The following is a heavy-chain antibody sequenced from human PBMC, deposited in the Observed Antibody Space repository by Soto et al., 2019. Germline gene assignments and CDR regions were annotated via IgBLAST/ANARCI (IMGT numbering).Heavy chain of an antibody. CDR1: GGTFSSYT. J-gene: IGHJ1*01. D-gene: IGHD2-15*01. Sequence: ASVKVSCKASGGTFSSYTISWVRQAPGQGLEWMGRIIPILGIANYAQKFQGRVTITADKSTSTAYMELSSLRSEDTAVYYCARNVAATDAEYFQHWGQGTLVTVSS. CDR2: IIPILGIA. CDR3: ARNVAATDAEYFQH. V-gene: IGHV1-69*02.